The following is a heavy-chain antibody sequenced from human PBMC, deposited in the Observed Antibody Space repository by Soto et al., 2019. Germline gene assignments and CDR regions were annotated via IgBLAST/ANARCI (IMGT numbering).Heavy chain of an antibody. Sequence: ASVKVSCKASGYTFTSYGISWVRQAPGQGLEWMGWISAYNGNTNYAQKLQGRVTMTTDTSTSTAYMELRSLGSDDTAVYYCARESPYYYDSSGTNWFAPWGQGTLVTVSS. CDR3: ARESPYYYDSSGTNWFAP. V-gene: IGHV1-18*01. CDR1: GYTFTSYG. J-gene: IGHJ5*02. D-gene: IGHD3-22*01. CDR2: ISAYNGNT.